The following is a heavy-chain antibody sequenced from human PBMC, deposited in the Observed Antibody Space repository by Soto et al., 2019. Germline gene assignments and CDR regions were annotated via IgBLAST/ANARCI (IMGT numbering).Heavy chain of an antibody. CDR2: TYYRSKWSY. Sequence: PSQTLSLTCDISGDSVSSNIGAWNWIRQSPSRGLEWLGRTYYRSKWSYEYAVSVKSRINIIADTSKNQVSLQLNSVTPEDTAVYYCTRAQPPLRASYSFDSWGQGNLVTVSS. CDR1: GDSVSSNIGA. V-gene: IGHV6-1*01. D-gene: IGHD1-26*01. J-gene: IGHJ4*02. CDR3: TRAQPPLRASYSFDS.